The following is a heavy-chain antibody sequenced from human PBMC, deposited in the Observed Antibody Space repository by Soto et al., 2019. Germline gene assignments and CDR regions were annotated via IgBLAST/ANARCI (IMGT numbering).Heavy chain of an antibody. D-gene: IGHD3-16*02. Sequence: GGSLRLSCAASGFTFSSYSMNWVRQAPGKGLEWVSYISSSSSTIYYADSAKGRFTISRDNAKNSLYLQMNSLRDEDTAVYYYARISRQYYYVWGSYRLNWFDPWGQGTLVTVSS. CDR2: ISSSSSTI. CDR3: ARISRQYYYVWGSYRLNWFDP. V-gene: IGHV3-48*02. J-gene: IGHJ5*02. CDR1: GFTFSSYS.